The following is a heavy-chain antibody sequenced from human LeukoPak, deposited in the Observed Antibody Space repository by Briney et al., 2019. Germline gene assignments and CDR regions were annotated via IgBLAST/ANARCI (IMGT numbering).Heavy chain of an antibody. V-gene: IGHV4-31*03. J-gene: IGHJ3*02. CDR1: GGSISSGGYY. CDR2: IYYSGST. Sequence: TSEAPSLTCTVSGGSISSGGYYWSWIRQHPGKGLEWIGYIYYSGSTYYNPSLKSRVTISVDTSKNQFSLKLSSVTAADTAVYYCARVLVMRRDLSGYWYYDYVWGSYRYRASDAFDIWGQGTMVTVSS. D-gene: IGHD3-16*02. CDR3: ARVLVMRRDLSGYWYYDYVWGSYRYRASDAFDI.